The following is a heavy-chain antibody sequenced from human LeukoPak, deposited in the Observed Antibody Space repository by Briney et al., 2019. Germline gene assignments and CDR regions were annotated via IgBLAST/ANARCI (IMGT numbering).Heavy chain of an antibody. CDR3: ARSSYSSSSSV. V-gene: IGHV3-7*03. J-gene: IGHJ3*01. D-gene: IGHD6-6*01. Sequence: GGSLRLSCAVSGFTFSGFWMSWSRQATGKGLEWVASINSDGSEGYYADVVKGRFTISRDNAKNSLYLQINSLRAEDTAVYYCARSSYSSSSSVWGQGTMVTVSS. CDR2: INSDGSEG. CDR1: GFTFSGFW.